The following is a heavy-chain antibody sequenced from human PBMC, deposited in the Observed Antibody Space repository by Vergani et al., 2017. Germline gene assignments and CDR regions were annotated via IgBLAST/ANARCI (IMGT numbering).Heavy chain of an antibody. CDR1: GGSFTSYH. Sequence: QVQLQQWGGGLLKPSETLSLTCVVNGGSFTSYHWTWIRQSPGEGLEWVGDIDHTGRPDYNPPLKSRLTMSVDKSRNQFPLTLKSVTTTDTAIYFCARVNTETNGHLYYDYYMDVWGQGTAVTVS. J-gene: IGHJ6*03. CDR2: IDHTGRP. D-gene: IGHD4-11*01. CDR3: ARVNTETNGHLYYDYYMDV. V-gene: IGHV4-34*01.